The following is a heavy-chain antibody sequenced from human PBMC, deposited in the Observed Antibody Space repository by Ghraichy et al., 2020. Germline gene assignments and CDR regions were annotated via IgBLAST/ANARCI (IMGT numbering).Heavy chain of an antibody. J-gene: IGHJ4*02. D-gene: IGHD3-10*01. CDR2: IKQDGSEK. CDR1: GFTFSSYW. CDR3: ARFYYGSAY. V-gene: IGHV3-7*01. Sequence: LSLTCAASGFTFSSYWMSWVRQAPGKGLEWVANIKQDGSEKYYVDSVKGRFTISRDNAKNSLYLQMNSLRAEDTAVYYCARFYYGSAYWGQGTLVTVSS.